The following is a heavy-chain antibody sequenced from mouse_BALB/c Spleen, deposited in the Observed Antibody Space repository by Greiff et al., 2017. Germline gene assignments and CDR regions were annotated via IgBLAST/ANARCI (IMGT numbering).Heavy chain of an antibody. J-gene: IGHJ3*01. D-gene: IGHD2-1*01. CDR1: GFTFSSYA. V-gene: IGHV5-9-3*01. Sequence: DVHLVESGGGLVKPGGSLKLSCAASGFTFSSYAMSWVRQTPEKRLEWVATISSGGSYTYYPDSVKGRFTISRDNAKNTLYLQMSSLRSEDTAMYYCANYGNAYWGQGTLVTVSA. CDR3: ANYGNAY. CDR2: ISSGGSYT.